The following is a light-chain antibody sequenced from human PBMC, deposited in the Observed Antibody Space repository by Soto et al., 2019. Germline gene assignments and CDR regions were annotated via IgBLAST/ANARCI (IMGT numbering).Light chain of an antibody. CDR3: QQRYSWLRV. V-gene: IGKV3-11*01. CDR2: SGY. J-gene: IGKJ1*01. Sequence: FVVTQSPDTLSLSPRETATLSCRASQRVSSSVAWYQHKPGQSPRLVVYSGYKRSPGIPARFSGSGSGTDFTLTISSLESDDFAIYYCQQRYSWLRVFGPGTKVEVK. CDR1: QRVSSS.